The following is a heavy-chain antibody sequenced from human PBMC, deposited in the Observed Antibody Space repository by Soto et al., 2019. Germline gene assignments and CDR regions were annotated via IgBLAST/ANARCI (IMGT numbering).Heavy chain of an antibody. Sequence: EVQLLESGGGLVQPGGSLRLSCAASGFSFSTCAVSWVRQAPGKGLEWVSSISASGDTTHYAESVRGRFTISRDNSRHTLHLQLSSLTAEDTAIYSCAAQATGYFVPFDFWGRGTLVTVSS. J-gene: IGHJ4*02. CDR1: GFSFSTCA. CDR3: AAQATGYFVPFDF. V-gene: IGHV3-23*01. D-gene: IGHD3-22*01. CDR2: ISASGDTT.